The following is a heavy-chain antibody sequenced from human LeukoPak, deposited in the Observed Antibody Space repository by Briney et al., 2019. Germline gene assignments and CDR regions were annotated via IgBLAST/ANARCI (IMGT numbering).Heavy chain of an antibody. Sequence: PGGSLRLSCAASGFTVSSNYMSWVRQAPGKGLEWVSVIYSGGSTYYADSVKGRFTISRDNSKNTLYLQMNSLRAEDTAVYYCARAPGSYYDSSGYSPFDYWGQGTLVTVSS. D-gene: IGHD3-22*01. CDR2: IYSGGST. V-gene: IGHV3-53*01. CDR3: ARAPGSYYDSSGYSPFDY. CDR1: GFTVSSNY. J-gene: IGHJ4*02.